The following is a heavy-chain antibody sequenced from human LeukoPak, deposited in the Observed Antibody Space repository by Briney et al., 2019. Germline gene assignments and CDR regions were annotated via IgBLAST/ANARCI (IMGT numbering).Heavy chain of an antibody. V-gene: IGHV1-69*04. CDR3: SRDRGSGGWGYYYYYGMDV. Sequence: SVKVSCKASGGTFSSYAISWARQAPGQALEWMGRIIPILGIANYAQKLQGKVTITADKSTSTAYMELSSLSSECPAVYDWSRDRGSGGWGYYYYYGMDVWGQGTTVTVSS. D-gene: IGHD3-10*01. CDR2: IIPILGIA. J-gene: IGHJ6*02. CDR1: GGTFSSYA.